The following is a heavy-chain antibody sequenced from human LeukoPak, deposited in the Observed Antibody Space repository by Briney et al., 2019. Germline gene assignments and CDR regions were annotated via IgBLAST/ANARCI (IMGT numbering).Heavy chain of an antibody. Sequence: ASVKVSCKASGYTFTSYGISWVRQAPGQGLEWMGWISAYNGNTNYAQKLQGRVTMTTDTSTSTAYMELRSLRSDDTAVYYCARTVGIKHYDAFDIWGQGTMVTVSS. V-gene: IGHV1-18*01. CDR3: ARTVGIKHYDAFDI. J-gene: IGHJ3*02. D-gene: IGHD2-21*01. CDR1: GYTFTSYG. CDR2: ISAYNGNT.